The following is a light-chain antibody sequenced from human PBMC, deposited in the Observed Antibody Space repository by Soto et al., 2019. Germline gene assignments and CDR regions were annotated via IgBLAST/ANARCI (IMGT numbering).Light chain of an antibody. CDR2: DVS. J-gene: IGKJ4*01. CDR1: QDISNY. V-gene: IGKV1-33*01. Sequence: DTQMTQSPSSLSAFVGDRVTITCQASQDISNYLNWYQQKPGKTPKLLIYDVSNLDTGVPSRFSGSGSGTDFTFTINSLQAEDIVTYYCQQYDSVPQTFGGGTKVAIK. CDR3: QQYDSVPQT.